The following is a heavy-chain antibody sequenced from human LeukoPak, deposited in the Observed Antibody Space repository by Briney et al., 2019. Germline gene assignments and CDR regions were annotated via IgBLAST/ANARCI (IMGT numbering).Heavy chain of an antibody. V-gene: IGHV4-30-4*01. CDR1: GGSISSGDYY. CDR2: IYYSGST. D-gene: IGHD5-12*01. J-gene: IGHJ4*02. Sequence: SETLSLTCTVSGGSISSGDYYWSWIRQPPGKGLEWIGYIYYSGSTYYNPSLKSRVTISVDTSKNQFSLKLSSVTAADTAVYYCARVGSGYDSYDYWGQGTLVTVSS. CDR3: ARVGSGYDSYDY.